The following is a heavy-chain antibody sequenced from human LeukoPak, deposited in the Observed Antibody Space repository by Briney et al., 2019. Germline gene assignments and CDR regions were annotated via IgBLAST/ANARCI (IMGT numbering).Heavy chain of an antibody. Sequence: SDTLSLTCAVSGYSISSSNWWGWIRQPPGKGLEWIGYIYYSGSTNYNPSLKSRVTMSVDTSKNQFSLKLSSVTALDTAVYYCARTRVGATGIDYWDQGTLVTVSS. D-gene: IGHD1-26*01. J-gene: IGHJ4*02. V-gene: IGHV4-28*06. CDR2: IYYSGST. CDR3: ARTRVGATGIDY. CDR1: GYSISSSNW.